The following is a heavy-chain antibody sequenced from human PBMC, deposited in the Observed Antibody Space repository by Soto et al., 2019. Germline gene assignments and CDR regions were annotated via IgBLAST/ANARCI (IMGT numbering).Heavy chain of an antibody. CDR1: DDSISRYY. CDR3: ARTGKFYYYDMSGLPFDP. J-gene: IGHJ5*02. CDR2: IYYSGST. V-gene: IGHV4-59*12. Sequence: PSETLSHTCTVADDSISRYYWNWIRQPPGKGLEWIGYIYYSGSTNYNPSLKRRVSISLDKSKNQFSLKLTSVTAADTAVYFCARTGKFYYYDMSGLPFDPWGPGVLVTVSS. D-gene: IGHD3-22*01.